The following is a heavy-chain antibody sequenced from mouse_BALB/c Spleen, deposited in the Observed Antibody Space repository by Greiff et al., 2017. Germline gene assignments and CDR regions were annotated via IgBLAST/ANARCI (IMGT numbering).Heavy chain of an antibody. J-gene: IGHJ4*01. CDR3: ARSGALYAMDY. CDR1: GYTFTSYW. CDR2: IFPGTGTT. Sequence: VMLVESGAELVKPGASVKLSCKTSGYTFTSYWIQWVKQRPGQGLGWIGEIFPGTGTTYYNEKFKGKATLTIDTSSSTAYMQLSSLTSEDSAVYFCARSGALYAMDYWGQGTSVTVSS. V-gene: IGHV1S132*01.